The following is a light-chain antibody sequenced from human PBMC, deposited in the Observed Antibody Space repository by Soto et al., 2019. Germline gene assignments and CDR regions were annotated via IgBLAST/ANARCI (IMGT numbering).Light chain of an antibody. CDR1: SSDVGGYNY. Sequence: QSALTQPASVSGSPGQSITMSCTGSSSDVGGYNYVSWYQQYPGKAPKLIIYDVSNRPSGTSNRFSGSKSGNTASLTISGPLAEDEADYYCSSYTSSSMSVEFGVGNKVTVL. J-gene: IGLJ2*01. V-gene: IGLV2-14*01. CDR2: DVS. CDR3: SSYTSSSMSVE.